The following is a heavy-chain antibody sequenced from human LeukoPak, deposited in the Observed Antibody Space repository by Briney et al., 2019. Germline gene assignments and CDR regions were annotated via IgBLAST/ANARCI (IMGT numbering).Heavy chain of an antibody. D-gene: IGHD6-13*01. CDR3: TTDSIIAAAGK. Sequence: GGSLRPSCEASGSTFRNAWRNWAGQAQGKGLEWVGRIKSKTDGGTTDYAAPVKGRFTISRDDSKNTLYLQMNSLKTEDTAVYYCTTDSIIAAAGKWGQGTLVTVSS. CDR2: IKSKTDGGTT. V-gene: IGHV3-15*07. CDR1: GSTFRNAW. J-gene: IGHJ4*02.